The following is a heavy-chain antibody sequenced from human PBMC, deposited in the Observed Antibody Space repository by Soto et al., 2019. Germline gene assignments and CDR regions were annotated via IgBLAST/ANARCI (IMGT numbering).Heavy chain of an antibody. D-gene: IGHD6-13*01. Sequence: SETLSLTCTVSGGSMIAYYWNWMRQPPGKGLQWIGYTYYSGSTTYNPSLKGRVTISVDSSKNQFSLKLDSVTPADTAVYYCARVRGTAGKRYFDYWGPGTLVTVSS. V-gene: IGHV4-59*01. CDR1: GGSMIAYY. CDR3: ARVRGTAGKRYFDY. CDR2: TYYSGST. J-gene: IGHJ4*02.